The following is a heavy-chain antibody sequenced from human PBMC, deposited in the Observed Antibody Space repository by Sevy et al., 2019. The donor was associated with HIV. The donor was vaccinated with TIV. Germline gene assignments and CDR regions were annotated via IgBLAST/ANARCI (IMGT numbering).Heavy chain of an antibody. J-gene: IGHJ4*02. V-gene: IGHV4-59*01. CDR2: VYDSGNS. CDR1: GGSINSFF. Sequence: SETLSLTCAVSGGSINSFFWSWIRQSPGKGLEWNGYVYDSGNSEYNPSLRSRVTISVDTSKKQFSLKLSSVTAADTAVYYCARGGGIYYDSRGFHPQYYFDSWGQGTLVTVSS. D-gene: IGHD3-22*01. CDR3: ARGGGIYYDSRGFHPQYYFDS.